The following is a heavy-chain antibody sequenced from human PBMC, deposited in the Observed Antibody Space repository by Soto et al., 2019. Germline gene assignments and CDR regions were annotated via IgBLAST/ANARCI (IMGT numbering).Heavy chain of an antibody. CDR1: GFTFSTSA. Sequence: EVQLLESGGGLVQPGGSLRLSCEASGFTFSTSAMSWVRQAPGKVLEWVSTISDSGSTYYADSVKGRFTISRDNSKNTLYLQMNSLRAEDTAVFYCAKVWGEAGYCSRTSCLYYFHHWGQGTLVTVSS. D-gene: IGHD2-2*03. V-gene: IGHV3-23*01. CDR3: AKVWGEAGYCSRTSCLYYFHH. CDR2: ISDSGST. J-gene: IGHJ4*02.